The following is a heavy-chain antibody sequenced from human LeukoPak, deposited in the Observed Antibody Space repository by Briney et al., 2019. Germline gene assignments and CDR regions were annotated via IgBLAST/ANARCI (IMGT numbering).Heavy chain of an antibody. CDR3: AKDNPIAVAGTVDY. V-gene: IGHV3-30*02. CDR1: GFTFSSYG. J-gene: IGHJ4*02. Sequence: PGGSLRLSCAASGFTFSSYGMHWVRQAPGKGLEWLAFIRYDGSNKYYADSVKGRFTISRDNSKNTLYLQMNSLRAEDTAVYYCAKDNPIAVAGTVDYWGQGTLVTVSS. CDR2: IRYDGSNK. D-gene: IGHD6-19*01.